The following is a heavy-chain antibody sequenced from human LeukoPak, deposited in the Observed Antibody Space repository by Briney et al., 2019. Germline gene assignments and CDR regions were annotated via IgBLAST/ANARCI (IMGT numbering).Heavy chain of an antibody. D-gene: IGHD5-18*01. V-gene: IGHV1-69*01. CDR3: ARRGGYSYANFDY. CDR2: IIPIFGTA. CDR1: GSTFSSYA. J-gene: IGHJ4*02. Sequence: SVKVSCKASGSTFSSYAISWVRQAPGQGLEWMGGIIPIFGTANYAQKFQGRVTITADESTSTAYMELSSLRSEDTAVYYCARRGGYSYANFDYWGQGTLVTVSS.